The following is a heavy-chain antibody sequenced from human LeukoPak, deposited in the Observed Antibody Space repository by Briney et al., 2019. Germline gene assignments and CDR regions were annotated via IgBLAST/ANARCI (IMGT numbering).Heavy chain of an antibody. J-gene: IGHJ4*02. CDR3: AKGGPTTTRYEYFDY. Sequence: GSLRLSYAASGFTFSSYSMYWLRRAPGKGLGGISVISGGGSSTYYADSVRGRFPISRDNSKNTLFLQMNSLRVEDTAVYYCAKGGPTTTRYEYFDYWGQGILVTVSS. CDR1: GFTFSSYS. D-gene: IGHD1-1*01. CDR2: ISGGGSST. V-gene: IGHV3-23*01.